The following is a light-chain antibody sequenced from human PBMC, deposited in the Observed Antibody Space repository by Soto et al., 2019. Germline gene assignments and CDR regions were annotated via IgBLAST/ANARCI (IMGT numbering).Light chain of an antibody. CDR3: QQSYSFPDT. Sequence: DIQMTQSPSSLSASVGDRVSITCRASQSISGYLNWYQQKPGKAPRVLIYGTSTLQTGVQSRFSGSGSGTDFTLTISSLQPEDFATYFCQQSYSFPDTFGRGNNLESK. V-gene: IGKV1-39*01. J-gene: IGKJ2*01. CDR1: QSISGY. CDR2: GTS.